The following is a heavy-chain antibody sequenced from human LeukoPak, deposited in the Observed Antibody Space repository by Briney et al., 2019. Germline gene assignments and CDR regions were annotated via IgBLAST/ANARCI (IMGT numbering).Heavy chain of an antibody. CDR3: AREGDGYMGYAFDI. J-gene: IGHJ3*02. CDR2: IYTSGST. V-gene: IGHV4-4*07. D-gene: IGHD5-24*01. CDR1: GGSISSYY. Sequence: SETLSLTCTVSGGSISSYYWSWIRQPAGKGLEWIGRIYTSGSTNYNPPLKSRVTMSVDTSKNQFSLKLSSVTAADTAVYYCAREGDGYMGYAFDIWGQGTMVTVSS.